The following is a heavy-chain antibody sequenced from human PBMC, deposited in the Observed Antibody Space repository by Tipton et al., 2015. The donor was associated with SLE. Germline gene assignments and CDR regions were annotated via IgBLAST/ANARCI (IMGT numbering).Heavy chain of an antibody. CDR1: GGSISSHY. D-gene: IGHD6-19*01. CDR2: IYYSGST. Sequence: TLSLTCTVSGGSISSHYWSWIRQPPGKGLEWIGYIYYSGSTNYNPSLKSRVTLSVDTSKNQISLKLSSVTAADTAVYYCARRQVAGIDYWGQGTLVTVSS. CDR3: ARRQVAGIDY. J-gene: IGHJ4*02. V-gene: IGHV4-59*11.